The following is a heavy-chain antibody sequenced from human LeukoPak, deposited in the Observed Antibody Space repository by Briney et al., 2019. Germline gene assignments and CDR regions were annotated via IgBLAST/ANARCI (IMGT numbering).Heavy chain of an antibody. J-gene: IGHJ4*02. D-gene: IGHD3-10*01. CDR3: AKEGAGDSKANDY. CDR1: GFTFTAYY. Sequence: ASVKVSCKASGFTFTAYYIHWVRQAPGQGLEWMGCINANTGVATYAQKFQGRVTMTRDTSISAAYMELSSLRSDDTAMYYCAKEGAGDSKANDYWSQGTLVSVSS. V-gene: IGHV1-2*02. CDR2: INANTGVA.